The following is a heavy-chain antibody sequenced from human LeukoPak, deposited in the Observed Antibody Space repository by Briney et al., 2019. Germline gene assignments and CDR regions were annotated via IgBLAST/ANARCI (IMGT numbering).Heavy chain of an antibody. CDR1: GVASRGDV. J-gene: IGHJ4*02. V-gene: IGHV4-34*01. Sequence: PLESLSLTRALYGVASRGDVCSWSREPPGHRRECIGNINYSGSTYYNPSLKSRVTISVDTSKNQFSLKLSSVTAADTAVYYCARGRAARPDLPIDYWGQGTLVIVSS. D-gene: IGHD6-6*01. CDR3: ARGRAARPDLPIDY. CDR2: INYSGST.